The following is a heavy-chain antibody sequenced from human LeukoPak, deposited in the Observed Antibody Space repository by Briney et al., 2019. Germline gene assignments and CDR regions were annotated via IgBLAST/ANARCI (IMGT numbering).Heavy chain of an antibody. J-gene: IGHJ6*02. Sequence: ASVKVSCKASGGTFSSYAISWVRLAPGQGLEWMGRIIPILGIANYAQKFQGRVTITADKSTSTAYMELSSLRSEDTAVYYCARSPLDSYYYYYGMDVWGRGTTVTVSS. V-gene: IGHV1-69*04. CDR2: IIPILGIA. CDR3: ARSPLDSYYYYYGMDV. CDR1: GGTFSSYA. D-gene: IGHD3-16*02.